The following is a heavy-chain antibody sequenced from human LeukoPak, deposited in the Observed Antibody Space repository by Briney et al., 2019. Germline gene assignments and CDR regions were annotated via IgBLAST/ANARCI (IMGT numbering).Heavy chain of an antibody. V-gene: IGHV3-33*01. J-gene: IGHJ4*02. D-gene: IGHD3-22*01. CDR3: ARETYYYDSSSFDY. Sequence: QPGRSLRLSCAASGFTFSSYGMHWVRQAPGKGLEWVAVIWYDGSNKYYADSVKGRFTISRDNSKNTLYLQTNSLRAEDTAVYYCARETYYYDSSSFDYWGQGTLVTVSS. CDR2: IWYDGSNK. CDR1: GFTFSSYG.